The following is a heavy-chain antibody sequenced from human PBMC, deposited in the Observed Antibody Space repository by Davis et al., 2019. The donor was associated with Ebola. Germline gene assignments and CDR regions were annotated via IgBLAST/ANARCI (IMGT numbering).Heavy chain of an antibody. J-gene: IGHJ4*02. Sequence: GESLKIFCVTSGFTFSIYSLNWVRQAPGKGPEWVAHSSTSDEHISYAESVKGRFTISRDNYKNTVYLQMNSLRAEDTAVYYCAKSVEWERSFDFWGQGTLVTVSS. D-gene: IGHD1-26*01. CDR2: SSTSDEHI. V-gene: IGHV3-48*01. CDR3: AKSVEWERSFDF. CDR1: GFTFSIYS.